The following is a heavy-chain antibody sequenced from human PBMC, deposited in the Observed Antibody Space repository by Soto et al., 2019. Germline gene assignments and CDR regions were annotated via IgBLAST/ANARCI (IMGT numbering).Heavy chain of an antibody. Sequence: QAQLVQSGAEVKKPGASVKVSCKASGYTFTSYGISWVRQAPGQGLEWMGWISAYNGNTNYAQKLQGRVTMTTDTSTSTAYMELRSLRSDDTAVYYCARDRFYDYVWGRCDYWGQGTLVTVSS. D-gene: IGHD3-16*01. CDR2: ISAYNGNT. CDR3: ARDRFYDYVWGRCDY. V-gene: IGHV1-18*01. CDR1: GYTFTSYG. J-gene: IGHJ4*02.